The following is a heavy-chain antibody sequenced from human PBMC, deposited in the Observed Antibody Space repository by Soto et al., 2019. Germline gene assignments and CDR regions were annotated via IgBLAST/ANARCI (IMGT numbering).Heavy chain of an antibody. Sequence: GGSLRLSCAASGFTFSSYAMSWVRQAPGKGLEWVSAISGSGGSTYYADSVKGRFTISRDNSKNTLYLQMNSLRAEDTAVYYCAKDPLRYFDWDNLFDYWGQGTLVTVSS. D-gene: IGHD3-9*01. CDR1: GFTFSSYA. J-gene: IGHJ4*02. V-gene: IGHV3-23*01. CDR3: AKDPLRYFDWDNLFDY. CDR2: ISGSGGST.